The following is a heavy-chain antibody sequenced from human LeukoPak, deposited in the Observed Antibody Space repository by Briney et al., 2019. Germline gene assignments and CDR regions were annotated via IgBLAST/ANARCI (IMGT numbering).Heavy chain of an antibody. V-gene: IGHV1-8*02. CDR3: ARGVY. Sequence: ASVKVSCKASGYTFTSYYMHWVRQAPGQGLEWMGWMNPNSGNTGYAQKLQGRITMTRNTSISTAYMELSSLTFEDTAVYYCARGVYWGPGTLVTVSS. CDR2: MNPNSGNT. CDR1: GYTFTSYY. J-gene: IGHJ4*02.